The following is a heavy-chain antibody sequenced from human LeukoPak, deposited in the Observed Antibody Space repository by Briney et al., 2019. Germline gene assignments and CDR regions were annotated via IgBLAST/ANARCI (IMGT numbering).Heavy chain of an antibody. CDR3: ARGFEASPNWFDP. J-gene: IGHJ5*02. Sequence: TGGSLRLSCAASGFTVSSNYMSWVRQAPGKGLEWVANIKQDGSEQYYVDSVKGRFTISRDNAKNSLYLQMNSLRVDDTAVYYCARGFEASPNWFDPWGQGTLVTVSS. V-gene: IGHV3-7*01. CDR1: GFTVSSNY. CDR2: IKQDGSEQ.